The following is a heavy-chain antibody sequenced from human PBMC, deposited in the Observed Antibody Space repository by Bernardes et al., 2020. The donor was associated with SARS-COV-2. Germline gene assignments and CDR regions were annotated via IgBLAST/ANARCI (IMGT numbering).Heavy chain of an antibody. V-gene: IGHV3-72*01. Sequence: GGSLRLSCAASGFTLSDHHMDWVRQAPGKGLEWIGRTRNRANSHTTEYAPSVEGRFTVSRDDSKNSLYLQMNSLKTEDTAVYYCAKDLHGAYSFDYWGQGTLVTVSS. J-gene: IGHJ4*02. D-gene: IGHD3-16*01. CDR2: TRNRANSHTT. CDR1: GFTLSDHH. CDR3: AKDLHGAYSFDY.